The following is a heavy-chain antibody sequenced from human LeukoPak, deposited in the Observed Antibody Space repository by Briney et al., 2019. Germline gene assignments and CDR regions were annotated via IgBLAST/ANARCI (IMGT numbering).Heavy chain of an antibody. D-gene: IGHD3-3*01. CDR1: GGSISSSSYY. J-gene: IGHJ4*02. Sequence: SETLSLTCTVSGGSISSSSYYWGWIRQPPGKGLEWIGSIYYSGSTYYNPSLKSRVTISVDTSKNQFSLKLSSVTAADTAVYYCARLARITIFGVVIFPFDYWGQGTLVTVSS. CDR3: ARLARITIFGVVIFPFDY. V-gene: IGHV4-39*01. CDR2: IYYSGST.